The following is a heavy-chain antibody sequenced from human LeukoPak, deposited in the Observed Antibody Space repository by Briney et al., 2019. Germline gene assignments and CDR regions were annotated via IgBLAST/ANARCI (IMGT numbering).Heavy chain of an antibody. CDR3: ARAETLAVAGTSDVYYYYMDV. CDR2: IYTSGST. J-gene: IGHJ6*03. V-gene: IGHV4-61*02. CDR1: GGSISSGGYY. Sequence: SQTLSLTCTVSGGSISSGGYYWSWIRQHPGKGLEWIGRIYTSGSTNYNPSLESRVTMSVDTSKNQFSLKLSSVTAADTAVYYCARAETLAVAGTSDVYYYYMDVWGKGTTVTVSS. D-gene: IGHD6-19*01.